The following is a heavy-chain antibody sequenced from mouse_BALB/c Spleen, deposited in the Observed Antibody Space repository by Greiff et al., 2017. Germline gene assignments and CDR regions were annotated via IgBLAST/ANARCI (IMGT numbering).Heavy chain of an antibody. D-gene: IGHD6-1*01. J-gene: IGHJ2*01. V-gene: IGHV1S29*02. CDR3: ARSSVEGDFDY. Sequence: VHVKQSGPELVKPGASVKISCKASGYTFTGYNMNWVKQSNGKSLEWIGNIDPYYGGTSYNQKFKGKATLTVDKSSSTAYMQLKSLTSEDSAVYYCARSSVEGDFDYWGQGTTLTVSS. CDR2: IDPYYGGT. CDR1: GYTFTGYN.